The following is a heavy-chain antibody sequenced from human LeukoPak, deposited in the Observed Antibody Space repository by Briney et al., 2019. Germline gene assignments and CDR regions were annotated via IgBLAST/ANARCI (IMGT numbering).Heavy chain of an antibody. J-gene: IGHJ4*02. CDR2: INAGNGNT. D-gene: IGHD3-22*01. CDR3: AKLGVGSYDGSGYIDY. Sequence: ASVKVSCKASGYTFTSYVIHWVRQAPGQRLEWMGWINAGNGNTKYSQEFQDRVTITRDTSASTVYMELSSLRSGDMAVYYCAKLGVGSYDGSGYIDYWGQGTLVTVSS. CDR1: GYTFTSYV. V-gene: IGHV1-3*03.